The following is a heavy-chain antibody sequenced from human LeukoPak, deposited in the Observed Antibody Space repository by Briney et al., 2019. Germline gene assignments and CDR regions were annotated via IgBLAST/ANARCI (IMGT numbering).Heavy chain of an antibody. D-gene: IGHD2-2*02. CDR1: GGSISSGDYY. CDR2: IYYSGST. V-gene: IGHV4-30-4*08. Sequence: SQTLSLTCTVSGGSISSGDYYWSWIRQPPGKGLEWIGYIYYSGSTYYNPSLKSRVTISVDTSKNQFSLKLSSVTAADTAVYYCARGKLSRYCSSTSCYTQGRGSNWFDPWGQGTLVTVSS. CDR3: ARGKLSRYCSSTSCYTQGRGSNWFDP. J-gene: IGHJ5*02.